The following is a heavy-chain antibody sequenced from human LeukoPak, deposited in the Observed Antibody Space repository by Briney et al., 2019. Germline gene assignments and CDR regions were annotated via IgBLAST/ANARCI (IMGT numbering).Heavy chain of an antibody. V-gene: IGHV3-23*01. D-gene: IGHD3-22*01. CDR3: AKVRAYYYDSSGYYYLDY. CDR2: ISGSSGST. Sequence: GGSLRLSCAASGFTFSSYAMSWVRQAPGKGLEWVSAISGSSGSTYYADSVKGRFTISRDNSKNTLYLQMNSLRAEDTAVYYCAKVRAYYYDSSGYYYLDYWGQGTLVTVSS. CDR1: GFTFSSYA. J-gene: IGHJ4*02.